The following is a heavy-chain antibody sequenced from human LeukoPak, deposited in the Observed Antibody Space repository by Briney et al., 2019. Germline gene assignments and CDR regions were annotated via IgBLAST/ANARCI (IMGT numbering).Heavy chain of an antibody. CDR2: IYHSGST. J-gene: IGHJ4*02. CDR3: VRCSGSYWGELDY. Sequence: SGTLSLTCAVSGGSISSSNWWRWVRQPPGKGLEWIGEIYHSGSTNYNPSLKSRVTILVDKSKNQFSLKLSSVTAADTAVYYCVRCSGSYWGELDYWGQGTLVTVSS. D-gene: IGHD1-26*01. CDR1: GGSISSSNW. V-gene: IGHV4-4*02.